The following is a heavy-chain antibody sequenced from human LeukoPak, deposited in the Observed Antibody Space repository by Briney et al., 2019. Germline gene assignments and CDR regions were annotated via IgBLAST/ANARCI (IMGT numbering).Heavy chain of an antibody. J-gene: IGHJ6*01. CDR1: GFTFSNYA. CDR3: ARDMRFNYGTHHGIDV. D-gene: IGHD3-10*01. CDR2: VSGSGSYT. V-gene: IGHV3-23*01. Sequence: GGSLRLSCAASGFTFSNYAMNWVRQSPGKGLEWVSGVSGSGSYTYFADSVKGRFTISRDNSRDTLYPQLHSLRAEDTALLYCARDMRFNYGTHHGIDVWGQGAKVTVSS.